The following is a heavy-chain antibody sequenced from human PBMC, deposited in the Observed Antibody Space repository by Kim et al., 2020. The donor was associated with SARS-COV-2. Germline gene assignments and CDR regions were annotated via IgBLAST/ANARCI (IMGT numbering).Heavy chain of an antibody. V-gene: IGHV1-18*01. J-gene: IGHJ4*02. CDR1: GYTFTSYG. CDR3: ARERKIRSSGWYYPDY. CDR2: ISAYNGNT. D-gene: IGHD6-19*01. Sequence: ASVKVSCKASGYTFTSYGISWVRQAPGQGLEWMGWISAYNGNTNYAQKLQGRVTMTTDTSTSTAYMELRSLRSDDTAVYYCARERKIRSSGWYYPDYWGQGTLVTVSS.